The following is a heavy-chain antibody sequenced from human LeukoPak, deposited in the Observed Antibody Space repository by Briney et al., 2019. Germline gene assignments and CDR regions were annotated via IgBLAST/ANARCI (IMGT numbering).Heavy chain of an antibody. CDR3: AREPSGYYYDSSDYSHFDY. CDR1: GYSISSGYY. J-gene: IGHJ4*02. Sequence: SETLSLTCTVSGYSISSGYYWGWIRQPPGKGLEWIGNIYHSGSTYYNPSLKSRVTISVDTSKNQFSLKLSSVTAADTAVYYCAREPSGYYYDSSDYSHFDYWGQGTLVTVSS. D-gene: IGHD3-22*01. CDR2: IYHSGST. V-gene: IGHV4-38-2*02.